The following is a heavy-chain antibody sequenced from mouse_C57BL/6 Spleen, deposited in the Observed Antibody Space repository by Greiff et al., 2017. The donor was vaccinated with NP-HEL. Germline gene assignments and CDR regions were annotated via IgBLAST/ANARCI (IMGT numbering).Heavy chain of an antibody. J-gene: IGHJ2*01. Sequence: EVQLVESGGGLVKPGGSLKLSCAASGFTFSDYGMHWVRQAPEKGLEWVAYISSGSSTIYYADTVKGRFTISRDNAKNTLFLQMTSLRSEDTAMYYCARPHDGYWYYFDYWGQGTTLTVSS. CDR1: GFTFSDYG. D-gene: IGHD2-3*01. CDR3: ARPHDGYWYYFDY. V-gene: IGHV5-17*01. CDR2: ISSGSSTI.